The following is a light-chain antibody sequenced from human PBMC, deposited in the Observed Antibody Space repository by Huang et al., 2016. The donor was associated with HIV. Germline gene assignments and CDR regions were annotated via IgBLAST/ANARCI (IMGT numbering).Light chain of an antibody. J-gene: IGKJ1*01. Sequence: DIVMTQSPDSLAVSLGEAATLTCRSSQSVLSSATNKNYLAWFQQKSGQSPKLRIFWASTREAGVPDRFSASGSGSHFTLTINNVKTEDVAIYYCQQYYTSPQTFGPGTRVEI. CDR1: QSVLSSATNKNY. CDR3: QQYYTSPQT. CDR2: WAS. V-gene: IGKV4-1*01.